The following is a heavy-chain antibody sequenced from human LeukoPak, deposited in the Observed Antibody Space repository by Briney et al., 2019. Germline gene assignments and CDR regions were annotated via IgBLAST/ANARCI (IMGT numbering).Heavy chain of an antibody. V-gene: IGHV1-8*02. CDR1: GGTFNSSG. D-gene: IGHD6-19*01. J-gene: IGHJ4*02. CDR3: ARSLRDWYKDY. CDR2: MNPNSGNT. Sequence: ASVKVSCKASGGTFNSSGISWVRQATGQGLEWMGWMNPNSGNTAYAQKFQGRVTMTRDTSINTIYMELSSLRSEDTAVYYCARSLRDWYKDYWGQGTLVTVSS.